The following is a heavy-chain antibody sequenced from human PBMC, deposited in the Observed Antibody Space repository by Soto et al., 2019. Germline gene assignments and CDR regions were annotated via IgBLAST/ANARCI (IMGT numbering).Heavy chain of an antibody. V-gene: IGHV4-59*08. J-gene: IGHJ4*02. Sequence: SETLSLTCTVSGGSISSYYWSWIRQPPGKGLEWIGYIYYSGSTNYNPSLKSRVTISVDTSKNQFSLKLSSVTAADTAVYYCARLDYDILTGYPSYFDYWGQGTLVTVSS. CDR1: GGSISSYY. D-gene: IGHD3-9*01. CDR3: ARLDYDILTGYPSYFDY. CDR2: IYYSGST.